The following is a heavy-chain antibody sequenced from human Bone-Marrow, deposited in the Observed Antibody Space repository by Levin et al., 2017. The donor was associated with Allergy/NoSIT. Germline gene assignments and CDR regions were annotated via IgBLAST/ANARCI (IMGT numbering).Heavy chain of an antibody. Sequence: PGGSLRLSCAASGFTFSTYAMNWVRQAPGQGLEWVSSVSDGGDYTFYADSVKGRFTISRDNSKNTLYLQMNSLRAEDTALYYCAKDDGTADYSFDSWGQGTLVTVSS. CDR2: VSDGGDYT. J-gene: IGHJ4*02. CDR3: AKDDGTADYSFDS. D-gene: IGHD2-21*01. CDR1: GFTFSTYA. V-gene: IGHV3-23*01.